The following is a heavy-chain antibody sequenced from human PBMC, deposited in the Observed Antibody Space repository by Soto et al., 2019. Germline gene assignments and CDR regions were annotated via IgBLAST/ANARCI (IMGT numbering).Heavy chain of an antibody. D-gene: IGHD3-9*01. V-gene: IGHV3-49*03. Sequence: PGGSLRLSCTASGFTFGDYAMSWFRQAPGKGLEWVGFIRSKAYGGTTEYAASVKGRFTISRDDSKSIAYLQMNSLKTEDTAVYYCTQSGKERYFDWLLYDYWGQGTLVTV. J-gene: IGHJ4*02. CDR1: GFTFGDYA. CDR2: IRSKAYGGTT. CDR3: TQSGKERYFDWLLYDY.